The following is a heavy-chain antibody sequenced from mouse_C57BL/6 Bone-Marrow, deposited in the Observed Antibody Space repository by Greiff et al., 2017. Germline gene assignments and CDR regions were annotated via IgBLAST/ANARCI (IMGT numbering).Heavy chain of an antibody. V-gene: IGHV3-6*01. D-gene: IGHD2-2*01. CDR2: ISYDGSN. Sequence: EVKLMESGPGLVKPSQSLSLTCSVTGYSITSGYYWNWIRQFPGNKLEWMGYISYDGSNNYNPSLKNRISITRDTSKNQFFLKLNSVTTEDTATYYGARGRLRPYYFDYWGQGTTLTVSS. CDR3: ARGRLRPYYFDY. J-gene: IGHJ2*01. CDR1: GYSITSGYY.